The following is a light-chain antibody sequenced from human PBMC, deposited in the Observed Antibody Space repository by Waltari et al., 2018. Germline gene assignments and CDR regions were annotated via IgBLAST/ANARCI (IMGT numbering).Light chain of an antibody. CDR2: RND. V-gene: IGLV1-44*01. CDR1: QSTAGSRV. J-gene: IGLJ3*02. Sequence: PPGSGPPGRRGTSPAVGGQSTAGSRVENRPHQVPGTTPKLVIYRNDLRPSGVPDRFTASKSGTSASLAISGLQSEDEGDYYCATWDDRPTGRWVFGGGTRVTVL. CDR3: ATWDDRPTGRWV.